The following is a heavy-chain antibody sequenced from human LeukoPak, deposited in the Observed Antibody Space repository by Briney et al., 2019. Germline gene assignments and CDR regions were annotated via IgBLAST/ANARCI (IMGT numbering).Heavy chain of an antibody. V-gene: IGHV3-53*01. CDR2: IYSGGGT. CDR3: ARGCYYERSGYCPFDY. CDR1: GFIVSNNY. J-gene: IGHJ4*02. Sequence: RGSLRLSCAASGFIVSNNYMNWVRQAPGKGLEWVSIIYSGGGTYYAGSVKGRFTISRDNSKNTLYLQMNSLRADDTAVYYCARGCYYERSGYCPFDYWGPGTLSPSPQ. D-gene: IGHD3-22*01.